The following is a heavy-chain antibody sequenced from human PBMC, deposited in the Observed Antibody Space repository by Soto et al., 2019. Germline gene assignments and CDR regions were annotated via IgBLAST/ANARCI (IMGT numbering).Heavy chain of an antibody. Sequence: GGSLRLSCAASGFTFSNYGMSWVRQAPGKGLEWVSVISGSGGSTYYADSVKGRFALSRDNSKNTVYLQMNSLRAEDTAVYYCAKDSPVGVPLLRDLHDWGQGTLVTVSS. CDR1: GFTFSNYG. CDR3: AKDSPVGVPLLRDLHD. V-gene: IGHV3-23*01. CDR2: ISGSGGST. J-gene: IGHJ1*01. D-gene: IGHD2-15*01.